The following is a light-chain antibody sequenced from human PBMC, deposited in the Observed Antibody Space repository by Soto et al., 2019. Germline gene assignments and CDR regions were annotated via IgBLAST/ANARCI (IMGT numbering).Light chain of an antibody. CDR2: AAS. CDR1: QDIDNY. Sequence: DIPMTQSPSSLSATVGDRVTITCQASQDIDNYLNWYQQKPGKAPKFLISAASNLETGVPSRFSGGGSGTDFTFTISSLQPEDIGTYYCQQYDHVPYSFGQGTKLEIK. J-gene: IGKJ2*03. CDR3: QQYDHVPYS. V-gene: IGKV1-33*01.